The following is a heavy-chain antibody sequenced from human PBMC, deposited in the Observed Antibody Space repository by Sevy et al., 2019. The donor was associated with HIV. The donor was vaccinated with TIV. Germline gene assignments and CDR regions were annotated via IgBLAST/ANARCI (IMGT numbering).Heavy chain of an antibody. CDR3: GSGGSGDVWNYDYYYYGMAV. CDR1: GDTFTTYD. J-gene: IGHJ6*02. V-gene: IGHV1-8*02. CDR2: MSPKSGNT. D-gene: IGHD3-3*01. Sequence: ASVKVSCKASGDTFTTYDINWVRQATGQGLEWMGWMSPKSGNTGFAQKFQGRLTMTRDTSISTAFMELSSLRSEDTAVYYCGSGGSGDVWNYDYYYYGMAVWGQGTTVTVSS.